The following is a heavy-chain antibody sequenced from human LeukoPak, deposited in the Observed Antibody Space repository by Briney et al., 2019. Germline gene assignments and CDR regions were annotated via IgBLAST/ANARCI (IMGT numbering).Heavy chain of an antibody. CDR3: ARRQGMATSYFDS. CDR2: IYYSGST. J-gene: IGHJ4*02. V-gene: IGHV4-59*08. CDR1: GGSISSYY. Sequence: SETLSLTCTVSGGSISSYYWSWIRQPPGKGLEWIGYIYYSGSTNYNPSLKSRVTISVDTSKNQFSLKLSSVTAADTAVYYCARRQGMATSYFDSWGQGTLVTVPS. D-gene: IGHD5-24*01.